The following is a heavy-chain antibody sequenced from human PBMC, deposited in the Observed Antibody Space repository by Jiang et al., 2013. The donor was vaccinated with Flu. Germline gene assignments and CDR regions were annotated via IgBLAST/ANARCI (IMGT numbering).Heavy chain of an antibody. V-gene: IGHV4-59*09. Sequence: SLKSRVTISVDTSKNQFSLKLSSVTAADTAVYYCARGRTGTTGTFLFDYWGQGTLVTVSS. D-gene: IGHD1-7*01. J-gene: IGHJ4*02. CDR3: ARGRTGTTGTFLFDY.